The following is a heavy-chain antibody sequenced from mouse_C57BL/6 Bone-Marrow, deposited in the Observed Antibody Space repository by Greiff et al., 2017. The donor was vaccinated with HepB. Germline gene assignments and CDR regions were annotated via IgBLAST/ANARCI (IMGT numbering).Heavy chain of an antibody. D-gene: IGHD2-14*01. CDR2: IDPENGDT. Sequence: DVKLVESGAELVRPGASVKLSCTASGFNIKDDYMHWVKQRPEQGLEWIGWIDPENGDTEYASKFQGKATITADTSSNTAYLQLSSLTSEDTAVYYCTTGCSICNPYYFDYWGQGTTLTVSS. J-gene: IGHJ2*01. CDR3: TTGCSICNPYYFDY. CDR1: GFNIKDDY. V-gene: IGHV14-4*01.